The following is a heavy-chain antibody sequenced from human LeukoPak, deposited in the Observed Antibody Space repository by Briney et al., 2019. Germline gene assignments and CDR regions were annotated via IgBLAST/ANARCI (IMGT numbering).Heavy chain of an antibody. Sequence: GESLKISCKGSGYSFTSYWIAWVRQMPGKGLEWMGIMYPGDSDTRYSPSLQGQVTISADKSSSTDYLQWSSQKASDTAMYYCASRSSGGKEFDYWGQGTLVTVAS. CDR3: ASRSSGGKEFDY. D-gene: IGHD6-19*01. CDR1: GYSFTSYW. V-gene: IGHV5-51*01. CDR2: MYPGDSDT. J-gene: IGHJ4*02.